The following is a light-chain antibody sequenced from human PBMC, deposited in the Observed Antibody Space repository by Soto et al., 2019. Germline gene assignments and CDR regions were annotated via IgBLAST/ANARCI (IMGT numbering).Light chain of an antibody. CDR1: QNVNVF. V-gene: IGKV1-5*03. CDR3: QQYNTHSWT. CDR2: KAS. J-gene: IGKJ1*01. Sequence: DIQMTQSPSTLSASVGDRVTITCRASQNVNVFLAWYQQKPGKAPKLLIQKASTLETGVPSRFSGSGSGTDFALTISGLQPDDFATYYCQQYNTHSWTFGQGTKVDIK.